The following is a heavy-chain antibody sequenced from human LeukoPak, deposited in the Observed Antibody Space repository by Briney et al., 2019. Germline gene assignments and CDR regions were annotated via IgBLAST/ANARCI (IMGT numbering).Heavy chain of an antibody. V-gene: IGHV3-23*01. J-gene: IGHJ3*01. CDR1: GFTFRNYA. D-gene: IGHD5-24*01. Sequence: GGSLRLSCAASGFTFRNYAMNWVRQAPGRGLQWVSSISAVGGNTYYADSVKGRFTISRDNSKNTLYLQMNSLRAEDTAVYYCAKEMATIRAFDFWGQGTMVTVSS. CDR2: ISAVGGNT. CDR3: AKEMATIRAFDF.